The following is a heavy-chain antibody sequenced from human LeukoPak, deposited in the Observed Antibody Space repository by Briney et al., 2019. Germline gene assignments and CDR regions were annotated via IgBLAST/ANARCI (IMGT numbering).Heavy chain of an antibody. V-gene: IGHV5-51*01. J-gene: IGHJ4*02. CDR1: GYSFTNYW. CDR2: VYPGDSDT. Sequence: PGESLRISCEASGYSFTNYWIGWVRQVPGKGLEWMGIVYPGDSDTRYSPSFQGQVTISADKSISTAYLQWSSLKASDTAMYYCAIYGSYGDYPDYWGQGTLVTVSS. D-gene: IGHD4-17*01. CDR3: AIYGSYGDYPDY.